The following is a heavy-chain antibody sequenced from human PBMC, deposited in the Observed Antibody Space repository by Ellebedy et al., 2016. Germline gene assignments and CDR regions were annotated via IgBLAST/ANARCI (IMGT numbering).Heavy chain of an antibody. CDR3: ARETAYAFDI. CDR2: IGSSGRPM. V-gene: IGHV3-11*01. Sequence: GGSLRLSCAASGFTFSDYYMNWIRQAPGKGLEWISYIGSSGRPMNYADSVKGRFTISRDNAKNSLYLLMNSLRAEDTAVYYCARETAYAFDIWGQGTMVTVSS. CDR1: GFTFSDYY. D-gene: IGHD3-16*01. J-gene: IGHJ3*02.